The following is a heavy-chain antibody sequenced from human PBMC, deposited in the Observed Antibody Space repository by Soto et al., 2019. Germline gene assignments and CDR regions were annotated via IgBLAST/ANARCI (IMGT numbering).Heavy chain of an antibody. CDR2: IYYSGST. CDR1: GGSISSSSYY. V-gene: IGHV4-39*01. CDR3: ARSAGGGYSYGSLFDS. D-gene: IGHD5-18*01. J-gene: IGHJ5*01. Sequence: SETLSLTCTVSGGSISSSSYYWGWIRQPPGKGLEWIGSIYYSGSTYYNPSLKSRVTISVDTSKNQFSLKLSSVTAADTAVYYCARSAGGGYSYGSLFDSWGQGTLVTVSS.